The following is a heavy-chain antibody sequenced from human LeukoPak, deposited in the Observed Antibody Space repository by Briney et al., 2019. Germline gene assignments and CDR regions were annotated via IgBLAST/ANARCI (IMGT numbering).Heavy chain of an antibody. CDR2: ISWNSGSI. Sequence: PGGSLRLSCAASGFTFDDYGMQWVRQAPGKGLEWVTGISWNSGSIDYADSVKGRFTISRDNAKNSLYLQMNSLRAEDMALYYCAKGSQSGYGSYSDYWGQGTLVTVSS. CDR1: GFTFDDYG. CDR3: AKGSQSGYGSYSDY. J-gene: IGHJ4*02. V-gene: IGHV3-9*03. D-gene: IGHD3-3*01.